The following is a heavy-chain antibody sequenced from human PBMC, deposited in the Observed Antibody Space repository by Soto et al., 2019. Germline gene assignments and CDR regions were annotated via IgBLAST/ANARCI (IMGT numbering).Heavy chain of an antibody. D-gene: IGHD5-12*01. CDR2: TYFRSKWYN. J-gene: IGHJ5*02. V-gene: IGHV6-1*01. CDR1: GDSVSSNTAS. Sequence: SQTLSLTCAISGDSVSSNTASWNWIRQSPSRGLEWLGRTYFRSKWYNDYAVSVKSRIIINPDTSNNHFSLQLNFVTPEDTAVFFCAKGDNLGPKTGYAFDPWGQGIMVTVSS. CDR3: AKGDNLGPKTGYAFDP.